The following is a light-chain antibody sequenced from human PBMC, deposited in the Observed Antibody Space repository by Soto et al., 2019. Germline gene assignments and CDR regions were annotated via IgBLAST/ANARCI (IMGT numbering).Light chain of an antibody. V-gene: IGKV1-5*01. CDR1: QSISSW. CDR2: DAS. Sequence: DIQMTQSPSTLSASVGDRVTITCRASQSISSWLAWYQQKPGKAPKLLIYDASSLESGVPSRFSGSGSGTEFTLTISSLQPDDFATYDCQQYNSYSTSGQATKVGIK. J-gene: IGKJ1*01. CDR3: QQYNSYST.